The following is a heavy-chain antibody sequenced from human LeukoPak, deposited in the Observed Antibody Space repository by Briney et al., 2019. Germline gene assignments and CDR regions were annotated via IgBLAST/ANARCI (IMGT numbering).Heavy chain of an antibody. Sequence: PTETLSLACTVSGDYISSYYGGWVRQPPGKGLGWVGYIYYSGSTNYNPSLKTRVTISVATSKNQFSLKLSSVTAADTAVYYCARDGYYGYDYWGQGTLVTVSS. J-gene: IGHJ4*02. CDR3: ARDGYYGYDY. V-gene: IGHV4-59*01. CDR2: IYYSGST. CDR1: GDYISSYY. D-gene: IGHD3-10*01.